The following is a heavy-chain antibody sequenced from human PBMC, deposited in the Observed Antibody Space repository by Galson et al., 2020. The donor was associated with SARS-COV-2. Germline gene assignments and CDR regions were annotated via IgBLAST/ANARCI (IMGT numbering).Heavy chain of an antibody. CDR1: GFSLSTSGMR. V-gene: IGHV2-70*04. Sequence: GPTLVKPTQTLTLTCPFSGFSLSTSGMRVSWIRQPPGKALEWLARIDWDDDKFYSTSLKTRLTISKDTSKNQVVLTMTNMDPVDTATYYCARIAETARAAAGTRSYYYYGMDVWGQGTTVTVSS. D-gene: IGHD6-13*01. CDR3: ARIAETARAAAGTRSYYYYGMDV. CDR2: IDWDDDK. J-gene: IGHJ6*02.